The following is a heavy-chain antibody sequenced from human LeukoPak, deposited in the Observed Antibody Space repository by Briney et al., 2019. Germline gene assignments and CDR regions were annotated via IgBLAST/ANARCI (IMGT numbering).Heavy chain of an antibody. CDR1: GFTVSGRF. CDR2: IYSGGDT. V-gene: IGHV3-66*01. D-gene: IGHD1-26*01. J-gene: IGHJ4*02. Sequence: GGSLRLSCAASGFTVSGRFMGWVRQAPGEGLEWVSVIYSGGDTYYADSVKDRFTFSRDSSKNTLYLQMNSVRAEDTAVYYCARAISGVGAPVLYGFDSRGQGTLVTVSS. CDR3: ARAISGVGAPVLYGFDS.